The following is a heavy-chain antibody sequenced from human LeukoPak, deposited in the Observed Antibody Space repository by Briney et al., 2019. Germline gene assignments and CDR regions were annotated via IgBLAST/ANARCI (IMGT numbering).Heavy chain of an antibody. V-gene: IGHV4-59*01. Sequence: PPETLSLTCTASGGSISSYYWSWIRQPPGKGLEWIGYIYYSGSTNYNPSLKSRVTISVDTSKNQFSLKLSSVTAADTAVYYCARELGIGDAFDIWGQGTMVTVSS. CDR3: ARELGIGDAFDI. D-gene: IGHD7-27*01. CDR1: GGSISSYY. J-gene: IGHJ3*02. CDR2: IYYSGST.